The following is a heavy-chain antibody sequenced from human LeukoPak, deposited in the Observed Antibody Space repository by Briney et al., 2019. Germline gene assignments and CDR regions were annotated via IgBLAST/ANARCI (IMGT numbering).Heavy chain of an antibody. Sequence: GGSLRLSCAASGFTFSSYDMHWVRQAPGRGLVWVAIILSDGNDKYYADSVKGRFTISRDNSKDTLDLQMNSLRAEDTAVYYCAKDRTSTWSWDYWGQGTLVIVSS. V-gene: IGHV3-30*18. CDR3: AKDRTSTWSWDY. CDR1: GFTFSSYD. D-gene: IGHD6-13*01. CDR2: ILSDGNDK. J-gene: IGHJ4*02.